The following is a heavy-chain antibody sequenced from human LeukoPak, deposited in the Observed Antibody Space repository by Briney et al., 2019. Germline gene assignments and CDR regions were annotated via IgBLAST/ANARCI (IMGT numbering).Heavy chain of an antibody. Sequence: GGSLRLSCAASGFTVSSNYMSWVRQAPGKGLGWVSVIYSGGSTYYADSVKGRFTISRDNSKNTLYLQMNSLRAEDTAVYYCARAEYCYYCGMDVWGQGTTVIVSS. V-gene: IGHV3-53*01. CDR1: GFTVSSNY. CDR3: ARAEYCYYCGMDV. J-gene: IGHJ6*02. D-gene: IGHD2/OR15-2a*01. CDR2: IYSGGST.